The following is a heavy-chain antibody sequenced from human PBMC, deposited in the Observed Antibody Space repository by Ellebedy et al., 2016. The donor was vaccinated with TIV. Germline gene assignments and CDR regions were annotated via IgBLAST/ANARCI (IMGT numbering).Heavy chain of an antibody. V-gene: IGHV3-33*08. J-gene: IGHJ6*02. Sequence: GESLKISCAASGFTFSNYGMHWVRQAPGKGLEWVALIWYDGSDKFYADSVQGRFTISRDDSKNTLYLQMNGLRAEDMAVYYCARERRNYYSGMDVWGQGTTVTVSS. CDR3: ARERRNYYSGMDV. CDR1: GFTFSNYG. CDR2: IWYDGSDK.